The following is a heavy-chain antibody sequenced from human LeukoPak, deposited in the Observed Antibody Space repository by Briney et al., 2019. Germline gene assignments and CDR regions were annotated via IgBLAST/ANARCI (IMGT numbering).Heavy chain of an antibody. D-gene: IGHD6-19*01. CDR1: DGSISSNNYY. CDR3: ARHLAVAGTNYNWFDR. CDR2: RFYSGST. V-gene: IGHV4-39*01. Sequence: SETLSLTRTVSDGSISSNNYYWGWIRQPPGKGLEWIGSRFYSGSTYYNPSLKSRVTVSVDTSNNQFFLRLNSVTAADTAVYHCARHLAVAGTNYNWFDRWGQGTQVTVSS. J-gene: IGHJ5*02.